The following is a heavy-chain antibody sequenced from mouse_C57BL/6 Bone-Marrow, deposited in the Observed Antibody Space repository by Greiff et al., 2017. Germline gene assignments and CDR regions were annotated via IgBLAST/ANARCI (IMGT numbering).Heavy chain of an antibody. CDR1: GYTFTSYW. J-gene: IGHJ3*01. V-gene: IGHV1-64*01. CDR2: IHPNSGST. CDR3: ARMGYYGSSGFAY. D-gene: IGHD1-1*01. Sequence: QVQLQQPGAELVKPGASVKLSCKASGYTFTSYWMHWVKQRPGQGLEWIGMIHPNSGSTNYNEKFKSKATLTVDKSSSTAYMQLSSLTSEYSAVYECARMGYYGSSGFAYWGQGTLVTVSA.